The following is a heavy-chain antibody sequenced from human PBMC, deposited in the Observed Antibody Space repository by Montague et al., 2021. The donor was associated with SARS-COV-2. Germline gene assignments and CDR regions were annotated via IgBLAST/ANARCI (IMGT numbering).Heavy chain of an antibody. CDR3: ARDRDWDDWCGMDV. CDR1: GFIFSDYY. Sequence: SLSLSWSASGFIFSDYYMTWVRRAPGKGLEWISYISSSGGGSTKHYTDSVKGRFTISRDNAKNSLYLQMNSLRVEDTAIYYCARDRDWDDWCGMDVWGQGTTVTVSS. D-gene: IGHD2-21*01. J-gene: IGHJ6*02. CDR2: ISSSGGGSTK. V-gene: IGHV3-11*04.